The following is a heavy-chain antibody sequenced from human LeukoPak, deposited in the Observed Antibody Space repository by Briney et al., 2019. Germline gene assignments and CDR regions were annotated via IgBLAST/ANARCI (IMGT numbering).Heavy chain of an antibody. J-gene: IGHJ3*01. CDR3: AKDFVRGTLTGAFDV. CDR2: ISDSDADT. D-gene: IGHD3-10*01. CDR1: GYTLTELS. Sequence: ASVKVSCKVSGYTLTELSMHWVRQAPGKGLEWVSGISDSDADTHYADSVKGRFTISRDNSKNTVYLQMSSLRVEDTALYYCAKDFVRGTLTGAFDVWGRGAMVTVST. V-gene: IGHV3-23*01.